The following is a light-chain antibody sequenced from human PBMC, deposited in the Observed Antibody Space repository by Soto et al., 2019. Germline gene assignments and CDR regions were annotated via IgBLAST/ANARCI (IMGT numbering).Light chain of an antibody. CDR3: QQYGNSPRWT. CDR2: GAS. V-gene: IGKV3-20*01. J-gene: IGKJ1*01. CDR1: QSVSSSY. Sequence: EIVLTQSPGTVTLSTGERATLSCRTIQSVSSSYLAWYQQRPGQAPRLLIYGASSRATGIPDRFSGSGSGTDFTLTISRLEPEDFAVYYCQQYGNSPRWTFGQGTKVDIK.